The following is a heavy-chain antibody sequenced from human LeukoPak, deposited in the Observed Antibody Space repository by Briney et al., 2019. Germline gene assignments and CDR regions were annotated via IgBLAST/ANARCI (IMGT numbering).Heavy chain of an antibody. V-gene: IGHV1-69*04. J-gene: IGHJ4*02. CDR1: GGTFSSYA. CDR2: IIPIFGIA. D-gene: IGHD3-22*01. CDR3: ARYYYDCSGFSQTFFDC. Sequence: SVKVSCKASGGTFSSYAISWVRQAPGQGLEWMSKIIPIFGIANYAQTFQGRVTITADKSTSTPYMEMSSLRAEDTAVYYCARYYYDCSGFSQTFFDCWGQGTLVTVSS.